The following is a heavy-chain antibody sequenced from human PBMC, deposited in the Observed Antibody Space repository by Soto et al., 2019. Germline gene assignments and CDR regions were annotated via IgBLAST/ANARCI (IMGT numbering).Heavy chain of an antibody. CDR2: IIPIFGTA. D-gene: IGHD4-17*01. J-gene: IGHJ6*02. V-gene: IGHV1-69*12. CDR1: GGTFSSYA. CDR3: ARDITTVTSLGYYYGMDV. Sequence: QVQLVQSGAEVKKPGSSVKVSCKASGGTFSSYAISWVRQAPGQGLEWMGGIIPIFGTANYAQKFQGRVTITADESTSTAYRELSSLRSEDTAVYYCARDITTVTSLGYYYGMDVWGQGTTVTVSS.